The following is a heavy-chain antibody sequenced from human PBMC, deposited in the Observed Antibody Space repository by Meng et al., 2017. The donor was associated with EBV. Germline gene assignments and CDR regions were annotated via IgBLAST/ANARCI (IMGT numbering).Heavy chain of an antibody. D-gene: IGHD1-26*01. CDR1: GFTFSGSA. CDR3: TRLDGSYIYY. J-gene: IGHJ4*02. V-gene: IGHV3-73*02. Sequence: EVQLVESGGGVVQPGGSLKLSCAAAGFTFSGSAMHWVRQASGKGLEWVGRIRSKANSYATAYAASVKGRFTISRDDSKNTAYLQMNSLKTEDTAVYYCTRLDGSYIYYWGQGTLVTVSS. CDR2: IRSKANSYAT.